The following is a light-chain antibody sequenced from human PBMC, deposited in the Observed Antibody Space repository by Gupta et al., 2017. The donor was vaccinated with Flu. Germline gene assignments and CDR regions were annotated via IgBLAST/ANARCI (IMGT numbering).Light chain of an antibody. Sequence: PSFLSASVGDRVAITCRASQDIGSYLAWYQQKPGKAPDLLIYSASRLQSGVPSRFSGGGSGTEFTLTISSLQPEDFASYYCLKLTYYPIAFGQGTRLEIK. CDR2: SAS. CDR3: LKLTYYPIA. J-gene: IGKJ5*01. CDR1: QDIGSY. V-gene: IGKV1-9*01.